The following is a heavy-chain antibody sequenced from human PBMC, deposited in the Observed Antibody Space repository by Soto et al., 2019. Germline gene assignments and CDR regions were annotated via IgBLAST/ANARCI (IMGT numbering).Heavy chain of an antibody. CDR1: GYTFTSYG. CDR3: ARFYCTNGVCYYDAFDI. V-gene: IGHV1-18*01. D-gene: IGHD2-8*01. J-gene: IGHJ3*02. Sequence: ASVKVSCKASGYTFTSYGISWVRQAPGQGLEWMGWISAYNGNTSYAQKLQGRVTMTTDTSTSTAYMELRSLRSDDTAVYYCARFYCTNGVCYYDAFDIWGQGTMVTVSS. CDR2: ISAYNGNT.